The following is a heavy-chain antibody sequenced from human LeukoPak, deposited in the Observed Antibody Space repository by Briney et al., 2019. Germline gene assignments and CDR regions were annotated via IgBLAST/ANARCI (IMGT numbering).Heavy chain of an antibody. CDR2: IIPIFGTA. CDR3: ARGPSVSVLPFFYYYMDV. D-gene: IGHD3-10*02. J-gene: IGHJ6*03. Sequence: SVKVSCKASGGTFSSYAISWVRQAPGQGLEWMGGIIPIFGTANYAQKFQGRVTITADKSTSTAYMELSSLRSEDTAVYYCARGPSVSVLPFFYYYMDVWGKGTTVTVSS. V-gene: IGHV1-69*06. CDR1: GGTFSSYA.